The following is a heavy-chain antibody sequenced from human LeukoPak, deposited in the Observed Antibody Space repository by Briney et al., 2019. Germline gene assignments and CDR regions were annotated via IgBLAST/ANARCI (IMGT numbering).Heavy chain of an antibody. CDR2: ISPWSDCI. V-gene: IGHV3-21*01. CDR1: GFDFSSYS. J-gene: IGHJ3*02. D-gene: IGHD3-22*01. CDR3: ARDEDTMIVVAFDI. Sequence: GGSLRLSCAASGFDFSSYSMNWVRQAPGKGLEWVSTISPWSDCIYYVDSVKGRFTISRDNAKNSLYLQMNSLRAEDTAVYYCARDEDTMIVVAFDIWGQGTMVTVSS.